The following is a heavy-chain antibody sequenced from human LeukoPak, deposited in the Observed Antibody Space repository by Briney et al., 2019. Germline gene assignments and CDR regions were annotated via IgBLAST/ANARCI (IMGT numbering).Heavy chain of an antibody. CDR1: GASFSDYY. V-gene: IGHV4-34*01. CDR2: INHSGSI. J-gene: IGHJ4*02. Sequence: SETLSLTCTVSGASFSDYYWSWIRQPPGKGLEWIGEINHSGSINQNPSLKGRLTISVDTSKNQFSLKLTSVTAADTAVYYCARESGADDYWAQGTLVTVSS. CDR3: ARESGADDY.